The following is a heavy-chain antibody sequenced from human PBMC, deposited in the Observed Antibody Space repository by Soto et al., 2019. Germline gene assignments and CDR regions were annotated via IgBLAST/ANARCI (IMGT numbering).Heavy chain of an antibody. Sequence: ASVKVSCKASGYTFTSYAMHWVRQAPGQRLEWMGWINAGNGNTKYSQKFQGRVTITRDTSASTAYMELSSLRSEDTAVYYCASSQGGSGPQLGYYYYGMDVWGQGTTVTVSS. CDR3: ASSQGGSGPQLGYYYYGMDV. CDR1: GYTFTSYA. D-gene: IGHD3-16*01. V-gene: IGHV1-3*01. CDR2: INAGNGNT. J-gene: IGHJ6*02.